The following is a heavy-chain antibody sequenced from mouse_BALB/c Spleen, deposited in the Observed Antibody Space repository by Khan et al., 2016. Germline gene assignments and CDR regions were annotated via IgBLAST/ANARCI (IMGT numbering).Heavy chain of an antibody. V-gene: IGHV1S136*01. CDR2: INPYNDGS. J-gene: IGHJ1*01. CDR1: GYTFTSYI. D-gene: IGHD1-1*01. Sequence: VQLQQSGPELVKPGASVKMSCKASGYTFTSYIMHWVKQKPGQGLEWIGYINPYNDGSKYNEKFKGKATLTSDTSSSTAYMELSSLTSEDSAVYYCARKNYYVSSFYWYFDVGGAGTTVTVS. CDR3: ARKNYYVSSFYWYFDV.